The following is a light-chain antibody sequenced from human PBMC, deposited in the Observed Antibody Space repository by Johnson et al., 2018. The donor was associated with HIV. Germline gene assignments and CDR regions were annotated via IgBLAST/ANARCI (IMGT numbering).Light chain of an antibody. CDR2: DNN. Sequence: QSVLTQPPSVSAAPGQKVTISCSGSSCDIANNYVSWHQHLPGTAPKLLIYDNNKRPSGIPDRISGSKSGTSATLGITGLQPGDGAGYYCGTWDSSLRGGGVFGTGAKVTVL. V-gene: IGLV1-51*01. J-gene: IGLJ1*01. CDR3: GTWDSSLRGGGV. CDR1: SCDIANNY.